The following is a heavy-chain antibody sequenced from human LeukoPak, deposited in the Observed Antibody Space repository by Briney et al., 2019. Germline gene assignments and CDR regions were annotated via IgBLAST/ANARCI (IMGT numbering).Heavy chain of an antibody. CDR3: FATRYDFWSGYYTGDFDY. V-gene: IGHV3-23*01. Sequence: GGSLRLSCAASGFTFSSYAMSWVRQAPGKGLEWVSAISGSGGSTYYADSVKGRFTISRDNSKNALYLQMNSLRAEDTAVYYCFATRYDFWSGYYTGDFDYWGQGTLVTVSS. D-gene: IGHD3-3*01. J-gene: IGHJ4*02. CDR2: ISGSGGST. CDR1: GFTFSSYA.